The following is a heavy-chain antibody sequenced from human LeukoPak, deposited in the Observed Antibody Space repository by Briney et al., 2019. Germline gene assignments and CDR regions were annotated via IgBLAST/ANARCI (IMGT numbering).Heavy chain of an antibody. CDR3: AGEWLRLHPLGY. CDR2: IASDGNST. V-gene: IGHV3-74*01. J-gene: IGHJ4*02. CDR1: GFTFSSYW. Sequence: PGGSLRLSCAASGFTFSSYWMNWVRQAPGKGLVWVSRIASDGNSTTYADSVKGRFSISRDNAKNTLYLQMNSLRVEDTAVYYCAGEWLRLHPLGYWGQGTLVTVSS. D-gene: IGHD5-12*01.